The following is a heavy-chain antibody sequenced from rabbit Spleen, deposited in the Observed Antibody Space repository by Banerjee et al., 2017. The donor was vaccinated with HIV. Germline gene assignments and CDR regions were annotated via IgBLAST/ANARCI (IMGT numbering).Heavy chain of an antibody. CDR2: IYAGSTGTI. Sequence: QEQLTETGGGLVQPGGSLTLSCKASGFSFSSVHWIYWVRQAPGKELEWIGTIYAGSTGTIDYASWAKGRFTISKTSSTTVTLQMTSLTAADTATYFCARNFDLWGQGTLVTVS. CDR1: GFSFSSVHW. V-gene: IGHV1S45*01. J-gene: IGHJ4*01. CDR3: ARNFDL.